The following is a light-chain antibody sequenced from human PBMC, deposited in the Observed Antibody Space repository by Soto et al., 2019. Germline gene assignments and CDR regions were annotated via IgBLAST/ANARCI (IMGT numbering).Light chain of an antibody. CDR3: KQYNSFWT. Sequence: DIQMTPSPSTLSASVVDRVSITFRASQSISIWLAWYQQKPGKAPKILIYKASSLESGVPSRFSGSGSGTEFTLTISSLQPDDFATYYCKQYNSFWTFGQGTKV. J-gene: IGKJ1*01. CDR1: QSISIW. V-gene: IGKV1-5*03. CDR2: KAS.